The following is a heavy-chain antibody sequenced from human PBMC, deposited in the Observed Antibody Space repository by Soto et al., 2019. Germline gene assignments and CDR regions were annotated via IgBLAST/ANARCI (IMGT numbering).Heavy chain of an antibody. V-gene: IGHV1-69*02. CDR2: IIPILGIA. D-gene: IGHD2-2*01. CDR3: ARGQLLLYHFAY. Sequence: SVKVSCKASGGTFSSYTISWVRQAPGQGLEWMGRIIPILGIANYAQKFHGRVTITADKSTSTAYMELSSLRSEDTAVYYCARGQLLLYHFAYPAQRTLVTVSS. CDR1: GGTFSSYT. J-gene: IGHJ4*02.